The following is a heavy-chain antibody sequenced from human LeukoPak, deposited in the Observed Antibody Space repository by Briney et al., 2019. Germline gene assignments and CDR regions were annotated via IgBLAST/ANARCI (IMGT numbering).Heavy chain of an antibody. Sequence: KASETLSLTCTVSGGSISGYYWSWIRQPPGKGLEWIGYIYYSGSTNYNPSLKSRVTISVDTSKNQFSLKLSSVTAADTAVYYCASVDSSGYHEPCFDYWGQGTLVTVSS. CDR3: ASVDSSGYHEPCFDY. V-gene: IGHV4-59*01. J-gene: IGHJ4*02. D-gene: IGHD3-22*01. CDR2: IYYSGST. CDR1: GGSISGYY.